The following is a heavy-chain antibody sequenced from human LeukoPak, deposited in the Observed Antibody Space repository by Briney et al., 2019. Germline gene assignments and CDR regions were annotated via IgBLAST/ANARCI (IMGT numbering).Heavy chain of an antibody. J-gene: IGHJ4*02. CDR3: ARVGRGYSYGLRYFDY. CDR2: INHSGST. D-gene: IGHD5-18*01. Sequence: AETLSLTCAVYGGSFSGYYWSWIRQPPGKGLEWIGEINHSGSTTYNPSLKSRVTISVDKYKNQFSLKLSSVTAADAAVYYCARVGRGYSYGLRYFDYWRQATLVTVSS. V-gene: IGHV4-34*01. CDR1: GGSFSGYY.